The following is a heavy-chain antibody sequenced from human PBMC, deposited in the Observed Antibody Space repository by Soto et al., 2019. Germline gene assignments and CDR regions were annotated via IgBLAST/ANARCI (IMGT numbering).Heavy chain of an antibody. D-gene: IGHD5-12*01. CDR2: IYPRDSDT. V-gene: IGHV5-51*01. J-gene: IGHJ4*02. Sequence: PGECLKSSCKGSGYSFASHWIGWVRHMPGKGLEWMGIIYPRDSDTKYSPSFQGQVTISADKSISTAYLQWSSLQASDTAMYYCARGLEMATGFDYWGQGTLVTVSS. CDR1: GYSFASHW. CDR3: ARGLEMATGFDY.